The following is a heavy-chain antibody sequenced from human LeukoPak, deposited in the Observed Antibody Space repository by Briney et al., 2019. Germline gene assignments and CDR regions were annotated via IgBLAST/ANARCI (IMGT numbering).Heavy chain of an antibody. D-gene: IGHD4-23*01. J-gene: IGHJ4*02. CDR2: ISSSGSTI. CDR1: GFTFSSYE. V-gene: IGHV3-48*03. CDR3: ARDLLGWKLHYFDY. Sequence: PGGSLRLSCAASGFTFSSYEMNWVRQAPGKGLEWVSYISSSGSTIYYADSVKGRFTISRDNAKNSLYLQMNSLRAEDTAVYYCARDLLGWKLHYFDYWGQGTLVTVSS.